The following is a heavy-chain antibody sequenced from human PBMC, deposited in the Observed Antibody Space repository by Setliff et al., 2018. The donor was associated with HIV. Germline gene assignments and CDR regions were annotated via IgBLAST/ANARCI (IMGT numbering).Heavy chain of an antibody. CDR2: IYHTGST. CDR3: ARVQYHYVNNGDSYYFTH. V-gene: IGHV4-4*02. Sequence: SETLSLTCDVSGGSISSFNWWSWVRQSPGKGLEWIGEIYHTGSTNYSPSLKSRVTISEDKSKNQFSLRLNSVTAADTAVYYCARVQYHYVNNGDSYYFTHWGHGTLVTVS. J-gene: IGHJ4*01. D-gene: IGHD3-10*02. CDR1: GGSISSFNW.